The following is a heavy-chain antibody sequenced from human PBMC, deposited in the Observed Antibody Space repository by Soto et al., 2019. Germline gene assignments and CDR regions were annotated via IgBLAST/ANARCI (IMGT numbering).Heavy chain of an antibody. D-gene: IGHD5-18*01. V-gene: IGHV4-61*01. CDR2: IYSSGST. J-gene: IGHJ4*02. CDR1: GDSVSSDNYY. CDR3: ARDIRGYSRAFDY. Sequence: SSETLSLTCTVSGDSVSSDNYYWTWIRQPPGKGLEWIGYIYSSGSTNYNPSLKSRVTISLDTSRNQFSLKLTSVTAADTAVYYCARDIRGYSRAFDYWGQGTLVTVS.